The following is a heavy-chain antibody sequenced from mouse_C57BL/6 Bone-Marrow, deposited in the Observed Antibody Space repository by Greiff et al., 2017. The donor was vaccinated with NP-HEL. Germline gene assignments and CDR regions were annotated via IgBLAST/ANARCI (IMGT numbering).Heavy chain of an antibody. Sequence: EVQGVESGGGLVKPGGSLKLSCAASGFTFSSYAMSWVRQTPEKRLEWVATISDGGSYTYYPDNVKGRFTISRDNAKNNLYLQMSHLKSEDTAMYYCARDKVYYDYDGAYWGQGTLVTVSA. CDR3: ARDKVYYDYDGAY. J-gene: IGHJ3*01. CDR2: ISDGGSYT. D-gene: IGHD2-4*01. V-gene: IGHV5-4*01. CDR1: GFTFSSYA.